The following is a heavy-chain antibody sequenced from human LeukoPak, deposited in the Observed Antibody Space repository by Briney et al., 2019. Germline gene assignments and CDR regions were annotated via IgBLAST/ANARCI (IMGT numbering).Heavy chain of an antibody. V-gene: IGHV3-21*01. J-gene: IGHJ4*02. CDR2: ISSSSSYI. CDR3: ARDWSSGYDYAFDY. D-gene: IGHD5-12*01. CDR1: GFTFSSYS. Sequence: GGSLRLSCAASGFTFSSYSMNWVRQAPGKGLEWVSSISSSSSYIYYADSVKGRFTISRDNAKNSLYLRMNSLRAEDTAVYYCARDWSSGYDYAFDYWGQGTLVTVSS.